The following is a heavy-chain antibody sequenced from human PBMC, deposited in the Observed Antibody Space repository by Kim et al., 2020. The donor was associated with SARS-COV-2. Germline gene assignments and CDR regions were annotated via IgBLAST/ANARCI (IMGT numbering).Heavy chain of an antibody. D-gene: IGHD2-2*02. Sequence: SETLSLTCTVSGGSISSSSYYWGWIRQPPGKGLEWIGSIYYSGSTYYNPSLKSRVTISVDTYKNQFSLKLSSVTAADTAAYYCARHYCSSTSCYNAFDIWGQGTMVTVSS. CDR2: IYYSGST. CDR1: GGSISSSSYY. CDR3: ARHYCSSTSCYNAFDI. J-gene: IGHJ3*02. V-gene: IGHV4-39*01.